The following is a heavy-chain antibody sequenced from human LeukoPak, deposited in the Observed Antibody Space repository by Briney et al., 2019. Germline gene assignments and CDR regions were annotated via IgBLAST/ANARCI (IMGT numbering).Heavy chain of an antibody. CDR2: IYYSGST. J-gene: IGHJ4*02. Sequence: SEALSLTCTVSGGSISSYYWSWIRQPPGKGLEWIGYIYYSGSTNYNPSLKSRVTISVDTSKNQFSLKLSSVTAADTAVYYCARRANRFDYWGQGTLVTVSS. CDR1: GGSISSYY. CDR3: ARRANRFDY. V-gene: IGHV4-59*01. D-gene: IGHD1-14*01.